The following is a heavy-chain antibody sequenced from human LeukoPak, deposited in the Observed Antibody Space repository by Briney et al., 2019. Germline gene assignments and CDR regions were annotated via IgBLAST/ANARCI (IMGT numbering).Heavy chain of an antibody. CDR1: GGTFTTYA. Sequence: GASVNVSCTASGGTFTTYAISWVRQAPGQGLEWMGGIIPIVGTATYAQKFQGRVTITADESTSTAYMRLSRLRSEDTAFYYCARDHEVATIRYFDYWGQGTLVTVSS. J-gene: IGHJ4*02. V-gene: IGHV1-69*01. CDR3: ARDHEVATIRYFDY. D-gene: IGHD5-24*01. CDR2: IIPIVGTA.